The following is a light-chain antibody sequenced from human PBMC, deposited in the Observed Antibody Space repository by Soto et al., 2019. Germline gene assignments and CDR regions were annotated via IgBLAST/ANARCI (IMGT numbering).Light chain of an antibody. CDR3: QQYNNWPPWT. J-gene: IGKJ1*01. CDR1: QSVSSN. Sequence: EIVMTQSPATLSVSPGERATLSCRASQSVSSNLAWYQQKPSQAPRLLIYGASTRATGIPARFSGSGSGTELPLTITSLQSEDFAVYYCQQYNNWPPWTFGQGTKVEIK. CDR2: GAS. V-gene: IGKV3-15*01.